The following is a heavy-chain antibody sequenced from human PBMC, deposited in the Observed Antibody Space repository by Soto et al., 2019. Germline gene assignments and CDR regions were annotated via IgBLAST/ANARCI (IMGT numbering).Heavy chain of an antibody. V-gene: IGHV1-69*06. Sequence: QVQLEQSGSEVKKSGSSVKVSCKASGYSFSSHAITWVRQAPGQGLEWMGGIIPVFGTPSYAQKFQGRVTFSADKSTNASNLELRSLRSEDTAVYYCARGGALSTSWYWGDGLDSWGQGTQVTVSS. J-gene: IGHJ4*02. CDR3: ARGGALSTSWYWGDGLDS. CDR1: GYSFSSHA. CDR2: IIPVFGTP. D-gene: IGHD6-13*01.